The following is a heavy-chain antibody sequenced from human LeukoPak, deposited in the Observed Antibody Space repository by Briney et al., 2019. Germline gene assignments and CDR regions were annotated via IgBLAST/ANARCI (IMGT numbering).Heavy chain of an antibody. CDR3: ARIGSSSTRYFDL. V-gene: IGHV3-21*01. D-gene: IGHD2-2*01. CDR2: ISTSSTYI. Sequence: PGGSLRVSCAASGCTFSDYSVHWVRQAPGKGLEWVSSISTSSTYIYYADSVKGRFTISGDNAKNSLYLQMNSLRGEDTAVFYCARIGSSSTRYFDLWGRGTLVAVSS. J-gene: IGHJ2*01. CDR1: GCTFSDYS.